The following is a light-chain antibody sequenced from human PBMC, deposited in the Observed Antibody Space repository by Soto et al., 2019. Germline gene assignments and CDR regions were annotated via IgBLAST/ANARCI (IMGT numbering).Light chain of an antibody. CDR2: EGS. CDR1: SSDVGRYNY. J-gene: IGLJ2*01. V-gene: IGLV2-14*01. CDR3: CSYTSSTSAV. Sequence: QSALTQPASVSGSPGQSITIFCTGTSSDVGRYNYVSWFQQHPGKAPKLMIFEGSTRPSGVSNRFSGSKSGNTASLTISGLQIEDEADYYCCSYTSSTSAVFGGGTKLTVL.